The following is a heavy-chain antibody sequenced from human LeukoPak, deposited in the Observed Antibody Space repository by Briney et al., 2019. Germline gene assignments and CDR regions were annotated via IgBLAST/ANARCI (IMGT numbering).Heavy chain of an antibody. CDR1: GYTFTSYG. D-gene: IGHD2-15*01. Sequence: ASVKVSCKASGYTFTSYGISWVRQAPGQGHEWMGWISAYNGYTNYAQKLQGRVTMTTDTSTSTAYMELRSLRSDDTAVYYCARDLYCSGDSCYRLFDYWGQGTLVTVSS. CDR3: ARDLYCSGDSCYRLFDY. J-gene: IGHJ4*02. CDR2: ISAYNGYT. V-gene: IGHV1-18*01.